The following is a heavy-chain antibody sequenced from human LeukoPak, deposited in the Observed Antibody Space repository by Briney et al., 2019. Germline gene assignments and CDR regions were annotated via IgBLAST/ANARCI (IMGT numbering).Heavy chain of an antibody. D-gene: IGHD3-22*01. J-gene: IGHJ4*02. Sequence: SVKVSCKASGGTFSSYAISWVRQAPGQGLEWMGGIIPIFGTANYAQKFQGRVTITADKSTSTAYMELRSLRSDDTAVYYCARYYYDSSGYYYVAPVDHWGQGTLVTVSS. V-gene: IGHV1-69*06. CDR1: GGTFSSYA. CDR3: ARYYYDSSGYYYVAPVDH. CDR2: IIPIFGTA.